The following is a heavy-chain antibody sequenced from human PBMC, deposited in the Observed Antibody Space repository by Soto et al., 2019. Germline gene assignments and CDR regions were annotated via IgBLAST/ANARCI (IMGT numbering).Heavy chain of an antibody. CDR2: ISSSSSYI. CDR3: ARVPIAARPYNWFDP. Sequence: PGGSLRLSCAASGFTFSSYSMNWVRQAPGKGLEWVSSISSSSSYIYYADSVKGRFTISRDNAKNSLYLQMNSLRAEDTAVYYCARVPIAARPYNWFDPWGQGTLVTVSS. V-gene: IGHV3-21*01. D-gene: IGHD6-6*01. J-gene: IGHJ5*02. CDR1: GFTFSSYS.